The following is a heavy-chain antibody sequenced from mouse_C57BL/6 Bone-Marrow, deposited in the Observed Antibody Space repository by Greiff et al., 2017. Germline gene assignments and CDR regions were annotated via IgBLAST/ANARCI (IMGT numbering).Heavy chain of an antibody. CDR3: TPLITTVVATFDY. Sequence: EVQLQQSGAELVRPGASVKLSYTASGFNIKDDYMHWVKQRPEQGLEWIGWIDPENGDTEYASKFQGKATITADTSSNTAYLQLSSLTSEYAAVYYCTPLITTVVATFDYWGQGTTLTVSS. CDR1: GFNIKDDY. D-gene: IGHD1-1*01. CDR2: IDPENGDT. V-gene: IGHV14-4*01. J-gene: IGHJ2*01.